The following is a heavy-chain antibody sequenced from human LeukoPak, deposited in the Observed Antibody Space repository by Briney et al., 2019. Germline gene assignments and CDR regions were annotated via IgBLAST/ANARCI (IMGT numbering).Heavy chain of an antibody. V-gene: IGHV3-21*01. CDR2: ISSSSSYI. Sequence: GGSLSLSCAASGFTFSSYSMNWVRQAPGKGLEWVSSISSSSSYIYYADSVKGRFTISRDNAKNSLYLQMNSLRAEDTAVYYCARDRRYGGEAGPDYWCQGTLVTVSS. CDR1: GFTFSSYS. J-gene: IGHJ4*02. CDR3: ARDRRYGGEAGPDY. D-gene: IGHD5-24*01.